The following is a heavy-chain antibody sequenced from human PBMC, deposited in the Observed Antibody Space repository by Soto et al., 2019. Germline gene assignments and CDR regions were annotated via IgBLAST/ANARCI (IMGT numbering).Heavy chain of an antibody. J-gene: IGHJ2*01. D-gene: IGHD6-19*01. CDR2: ISGQSNTI. CDR1: GFTFSDDY. Sequence: GGSLRLSCTASGFTFSDDYMTWIRQAPGKGLEWVSYISGQSNTIYYADSVKGRFTISRDNAENSVYLHMTSLRAEDTAVYHCARVQAEAGLGYFDPWGRGTLVTVYS. CDR3: ARVQAEAGLGYFDP. V-gene: IGHV3-11*01.